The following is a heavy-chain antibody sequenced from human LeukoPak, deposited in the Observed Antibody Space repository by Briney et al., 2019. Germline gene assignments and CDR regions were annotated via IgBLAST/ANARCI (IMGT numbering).Heavy chain of an antibody. CDR3: ARSRVWGTNNWFDP. V-gene: IGHV6-1*01. D-gene: IGHD3-16*01. CDR2: TDYRYKWYN. CDR1: GDSVSSNSAA. Sequence: KTSQTLSLTSAISGDSVSSNSAASNWIRQSPSRCLEWLGRTDYRYKWYNDYAVSVKSRITINPDTSKNQFYLQLNSVTPEDTAVYYCARSRVWGTNNWFDPWGQGTLVTVYS. J-gene: IGHJ5*02.